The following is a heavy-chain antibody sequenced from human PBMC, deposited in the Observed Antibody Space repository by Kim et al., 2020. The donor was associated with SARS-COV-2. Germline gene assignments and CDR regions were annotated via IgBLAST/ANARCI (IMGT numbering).Heavy chain of an antibody. V-gene: IGHV3-30*04. D-gene: IGHD4-17*01. CDR1: GFTFSSYA. CDR2: ISYDGSNK. Sequence: GGSLRLSCAASGFTFSSYAMHWVRQAPGKGLEWVAVISYDGSNKYYADSVKGRFTISRDNSKNTLYLQMNSLRAEDTAVYYCASGRWSRGDYGNFDYWG. J-gene: IGHJ4*01. CDR3: ASGRWSRGDYGNFDY.